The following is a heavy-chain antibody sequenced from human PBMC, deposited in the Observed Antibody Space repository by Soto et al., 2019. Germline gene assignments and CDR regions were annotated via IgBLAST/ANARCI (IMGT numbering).Heavy chain of an antibody. Sequence: QVELVQSGAEVKKPGSSVKVSCMASGGTFSSYAISWVRQASGQGLEWMGGIMPIFGTANYGQKFQGRVTITADESTSTAYMELSSLRSEDTAVYYCARVVSNNLDYYDSQAFDIWGQGTMVTVSS. CDR2: IMPIFGTA. D-gene: IGHD3-22*01. CDR1: GGTFSSYA. J-gene: IGHJ3*02. V-gene: IGHV1-69*01. CDR3: ARVVSNNLDYYDSQAFDI.